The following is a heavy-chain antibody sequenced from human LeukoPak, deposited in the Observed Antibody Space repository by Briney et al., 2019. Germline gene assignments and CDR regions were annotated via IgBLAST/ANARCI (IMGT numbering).Heavy chain of an antibody. Sequence: ASVKVSCEASGYTFTSYGISWVRQAPGQGLEWMGWISAYNGNTNYAQKLQGRVTMTTDTSTSTAYMELRSLRSDDTAVYYCARVTSVGGSASYYNWFDPWGQGTLVTVSS. CDR1: GYTFTSYG. CDR3: ARVTSVGGSASYYNWFDP. CDR2: ISAYNGNT. D-gene: IGHD3-10*01. J-gene: IGHJ5*02. V-gene: IGHV1-18*01.